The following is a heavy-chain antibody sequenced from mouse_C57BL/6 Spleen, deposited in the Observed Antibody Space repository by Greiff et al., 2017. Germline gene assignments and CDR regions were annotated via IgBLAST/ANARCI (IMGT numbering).Heavy chain of an antibody. CDR2: INPSTGGT. V-gene: IGHV1-42*01. CDR3: ARAQGTRAWFAY. Sequence: EVQLQQSGPELVKPGASVKISCKASGYSFTGYYMNWVKQSPEKSLEWIGEINPSTGGTTYNQKFKAKATLTVDKSSSTAYMQLKSLTSEDSAVYYCARAQGTRAWFAYWGQGTLVTVSA. CDR1: GYSFTGYY. D-gene: IGHD3-3*01. J-gene: IGHJ3*01.